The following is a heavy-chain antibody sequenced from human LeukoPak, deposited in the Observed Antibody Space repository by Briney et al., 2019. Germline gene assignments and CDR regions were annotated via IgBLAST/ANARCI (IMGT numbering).Heavy chain of an antibody. V-gene: IGHV1-8*01. Sequence: GGPVKASCKASGYTFTSYDINWVRQATGQGLKWMGWMNPNSGNTGYAQKFQGRVTMTRNTSISKAYMELSSLRSEDTAVYYCASPHDSSGRYYFDYWGQGTLVTVSS. CDR1: GYTFTSYD. J-gene: IGHJ4*02. CDR3: ASPHDSSGRYYFDY. D-gene: IGHD6-19*01. CDR2: MNPNSGNT.